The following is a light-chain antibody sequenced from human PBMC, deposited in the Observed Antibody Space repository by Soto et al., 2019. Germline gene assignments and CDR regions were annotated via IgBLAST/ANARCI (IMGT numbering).Light chain of an antibody. J-gene: IGKJ4*01. CDR1: QTIDKY. CDR2: TTS. CDR3: QQSYTTPLT. V-gene: IGKV1-39*01. Sequence: DIQMTQSPSSLSASVGDRVTITCRASQTIDKYLNWYQEKPGKAPKLLIYTTSTLQSEVPSRFSGSGSETDFTLTISSLQPEDFATYYCQQSYTTPLTFGGWTKVEIK.